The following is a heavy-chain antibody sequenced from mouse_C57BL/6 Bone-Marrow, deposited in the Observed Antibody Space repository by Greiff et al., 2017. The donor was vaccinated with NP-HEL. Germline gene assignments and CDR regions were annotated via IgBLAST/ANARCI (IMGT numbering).Heavy chain of an antibody. V-gene: IGHV1-61*01. D-gene: IGHD1-1*01. J-gene: IGHJ2*01. CDR1: GYTFTSYW. CDR3: ARVGYGPFDY. CDR2: IYPSDSET. Sequence: QVQLKQPGAELVRPGSSVKLSCKASGYTFTSYWMDWVKQRPGQGLEWIGNIYPSDSETHYNQKFKDKATLTVDKSSSTAYMQLSSLTSEDSAVYYCARVGYGPFDYWGQGTTLTVSS.